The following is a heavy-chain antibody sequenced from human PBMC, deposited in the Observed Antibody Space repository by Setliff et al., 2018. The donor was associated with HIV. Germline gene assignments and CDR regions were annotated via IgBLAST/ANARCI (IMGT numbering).Heavy chain of an antibody. CDR1: GFTFSSYG. J-gene: IGHJ4*02. Sequence: GGSLRLSCAVSGFTFSSYGMHWVRQAPGKGLEWVAVISYISSSGTSTFYADSVKGRFTISRDNAKISLFLQMNSLRAEDTAVYYCARVRTVRGPDFWGQGTLVTVSS. CDR2: ISSSGTST. V-gene: IGHV3-48*04. D-gene: IGHD3-10*01. CDR3: ARVRTVRGPDF.